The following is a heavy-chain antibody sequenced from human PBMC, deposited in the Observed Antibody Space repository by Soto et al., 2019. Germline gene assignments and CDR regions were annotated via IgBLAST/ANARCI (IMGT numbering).Heavy chain of an antibody. V-gene: IGHV1-18*01. CDR2: ISAYNGNT. CDR1: GYTFTSYG. Sequence: ASVKVSCKASGYTFTSYGISWVRQAPGQGLEWMGWISAYNGNTNYAQKLQGRVTMTTDTSTSTAYMELRSLRSDDTAVYYCARDVKFGVVVAANGYWGQGTLVTVSS. CDR3: ARDVKFGVVVAANGY. J-gene: IGHJ4*02. D-gene: IGHD2-15*01.